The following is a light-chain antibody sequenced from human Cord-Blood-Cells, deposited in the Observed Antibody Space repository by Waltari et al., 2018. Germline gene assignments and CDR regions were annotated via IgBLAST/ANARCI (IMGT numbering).Light chain of an antibody. CDR2: DAS. CDR1: RSVSSH. J-gene: IGKJ5*01. CDR3: QQRSNWPPIT. V-gene: IGKV3-11*01. Sequence: IVLTQPPATLSLSPGERAILSCRASRSVSSHLAWYQQKPGQAPRLLIYDASNRSTRIPARLSGSGSAAEDSLTISSLVPADFAVYYCQQRSNWPPITFGQGTRLEIK.